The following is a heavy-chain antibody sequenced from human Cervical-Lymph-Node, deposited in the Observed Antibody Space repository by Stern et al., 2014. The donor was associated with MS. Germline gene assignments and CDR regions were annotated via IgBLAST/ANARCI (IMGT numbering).Heavy chain of an antibody. J-gene: IGHJ4*02. CDR1: GYTFTDYY. CDR2: INPNSGGT. Sequence: QVQLVQSGAEVKKPGASLKVSCKASGYTFTDYYVHWVRQAPGQGLEWMGWINPNSGGTNFPQKFQGRGTSCGTNYAQKFVGRVTMTRDTSISTAYMELSRLRSDDTAVYYCARDPQPIISGTTSSWYYFDSWGQGTLVTVSS. V-gene: IGHV1-2*02. D-gene: IGHD1-7*01. CDR3: ARDPQPIISGTTSSWYYFDS.